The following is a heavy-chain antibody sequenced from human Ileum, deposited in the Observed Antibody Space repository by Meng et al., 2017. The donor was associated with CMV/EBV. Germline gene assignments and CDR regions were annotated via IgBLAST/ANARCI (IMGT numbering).Heavy chain of an antibody. CDR2: INPNTGGA. J-gene: IGHJ4*01. D-gene: IGHD3-22*01. CDR3: ARDTSSGYYFHY. CDR1: GYNLPAYY. Sequence: CETSGYNLPAYYVHWVRQSPGQGLEWMGRINPNTGGASYSQKFQDRVTITSDLSLRTVYMEMTSLTSDDTALYYCARDTSSGYYFHYWGRGTLVTVSS. V-gene: IGHV1-2*06.